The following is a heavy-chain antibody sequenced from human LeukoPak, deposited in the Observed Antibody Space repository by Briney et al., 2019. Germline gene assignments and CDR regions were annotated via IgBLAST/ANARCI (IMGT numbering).Heavy chain of an antibody. V-gene: IGHV3-13*01. CDR2: IGTAGDT. J-gene: IGHJ6*02. Sequence: GGSLRLSCAASGFTFSSYGMHWVRQATGKGLEWVSAIGTAGDTYYPGSVKGRFTISRENAKNSLYLQMNSLRAGDTAVYYCARKVLSYGMDVWGQGTTVTVSS. CDR1: GFTFSSYG. CDR3: ARKVLSYGMDV. D-gene: IGHD3-3*01.